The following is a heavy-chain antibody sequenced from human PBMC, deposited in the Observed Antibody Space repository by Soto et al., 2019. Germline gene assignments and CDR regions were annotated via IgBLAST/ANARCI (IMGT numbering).Heavy chain of an antibody. CDR2: IWYDGSNK. CDR1: GFTFRSYG. V-gene: IGHV3-33*01. J-gene: IGHJ4*02. Sequence: QVQLVESGGGVVQPGRSLRLSCAASGFTFRSYGMHWVRQAPGKGLEWVAVIWYDGSNKYYADSVKGRFTISRDNSKNTLYLQMNSLRAEATAVYYCARDQLYSSSWSDCWGQGTLVTVSS. D-gene: IGHD6-13*01. CDR3: ARDQLYSSSWSDC.